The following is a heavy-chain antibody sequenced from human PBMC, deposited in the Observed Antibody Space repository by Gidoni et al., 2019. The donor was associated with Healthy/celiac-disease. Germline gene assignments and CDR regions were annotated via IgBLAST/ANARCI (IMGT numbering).Heavy chain of an antibody. CDR3: AKGGVRGVIMDY. CDR2: ISGSGGST. V-gene: IGHV3-23*01. J-gene: IGHJ4*02. D-gene: IGHD3-10*01. Sequence: EVQLLASGGGLVQPGGSLRLSCAASGFTFSSYAMSWVRQAPGKGLEWVSAISGSGGSTYYADSVKGRFTSSRDNSKNTLYLQMNSLRAEDTAVYYCAKGGVRGVIMDYWGQGTLVTVSS. CDR1: GFTFSSYA.